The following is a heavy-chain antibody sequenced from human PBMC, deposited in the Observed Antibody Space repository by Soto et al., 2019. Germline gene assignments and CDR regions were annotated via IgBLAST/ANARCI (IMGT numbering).Heavy chain of an antibody. CDR2: IIPIFGTA. CDR1: GGTFSSYA. V-gene: IGHV1-69*06. Sequence: QVQLVQSGAEVKKPGSSVKVSCKASGGTFSSYAISWVRQAPGQGLEWMGGIIPIFGTANYAQKFQGRVTITADKSTSTAYMELSSLRSEDTAVYYCARDTEVVPAAISGLGWFVPWGQGTLVTVSS. D-gene: IGHD2-2*02. CDR3: ARDTEVVPAAISGLGWFVP. J-gene: IGHJ5*02.